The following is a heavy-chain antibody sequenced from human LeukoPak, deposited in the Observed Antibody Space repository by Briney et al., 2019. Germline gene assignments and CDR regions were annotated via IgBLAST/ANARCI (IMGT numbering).Heavy chain of an antibody. CDR2: IYYSGST. Sequence: SETLSLTCAVSGGSISSSNWWSWVRQPPGKGLEWIGSIYYSGSTYYNPSLKSRVTISVDTSKNQFSLKLSSVTAADTAVYYCARLVPEDIVATNWGQGTLVTVSS. V-gene: IGHV4-39*01. J-gene: IGHJ4*02. D-gene: IGHD5-12*01. CDR3: ARLVPEDIVATN. CDR1: GGSISSSNW.